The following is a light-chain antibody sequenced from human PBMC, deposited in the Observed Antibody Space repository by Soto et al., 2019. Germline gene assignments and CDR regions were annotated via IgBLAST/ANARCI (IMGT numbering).Light chain of an antibody. J-gene: IGKJ1*01. CDR3: QQYNSFSRT. CDR2: DAS. V-gene: IGKV1-5*01. CDR1: PGVSSW. Sequence: DIQLTQSPSTLSASVGDRVTITCRASPGVSSWLAWYQKKPGRDPKSLIYDASTWESGVPSRFSGSGSGTEFNLTINSLQTDDFAIYYCQQYNSFSRTFGQGTKVDIK.